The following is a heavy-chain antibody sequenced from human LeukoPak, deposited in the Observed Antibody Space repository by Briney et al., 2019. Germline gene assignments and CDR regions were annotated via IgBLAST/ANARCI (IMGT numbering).Heavy chain of an antibody. J-gene: IGHJ4*02. D-gene: IGHD6-13*01. CDR2: MHYSGST. Sequence: SETLSLTCTVSGGSISSTRYYWGWIRQPPGKGLEWIGSMHYSGSTYYNPSLKSRVTISVDTSKNQFSLKLSSVTAADTAVYYCASSPVTSSIAAVDNWGQGTLVTVSS. CDR1: GGSISSTRYY. V-gene: IGHV4-39*01. CDR3: ASSPVTSSIAAVDN.